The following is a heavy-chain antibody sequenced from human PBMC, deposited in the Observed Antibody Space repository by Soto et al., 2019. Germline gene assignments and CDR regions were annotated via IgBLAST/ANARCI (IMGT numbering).Heavy chain of an antibody. CDR3: ARREIQGPIDY. D-gene: IGHD1-26*01. V-gene: IGHV4-28*01. J-gene: IGHJ4*02. Sequence: QVQLQESGPGLVKPSDTLSLTCAVSGYSISSSNWWGWIRQPPGKGLEWIGYIYYSGTTYYNPSLKSRFTMSVDTSKTQFSLKLTSVTAVDTAVYYCARREIQGPIDYWGQGTLVTVSS. CDR1: GYSISSSNW. CDR2: IYYSGTT.